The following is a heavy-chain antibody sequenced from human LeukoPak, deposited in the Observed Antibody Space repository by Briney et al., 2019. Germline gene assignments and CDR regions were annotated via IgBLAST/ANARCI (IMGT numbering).Heavy chain of an antibody. CDR3: ASPPATNLDY. CDR2: IIPIFGTA. CDR1: GGTFSSYA. D-gene: IGHD2-15*01. J-gene: IGHJ4*02. V-gene: IGHV1-69*13. Sequence: ASVKVSCKASGGTFSSYAISWVRQAPGQGLEWMGGIIPIFGTANYAQKFQGRVTITADESTSTAYMELSSLRAEDTAVYYCASPPATNLDYWGQGTLVTVSS.